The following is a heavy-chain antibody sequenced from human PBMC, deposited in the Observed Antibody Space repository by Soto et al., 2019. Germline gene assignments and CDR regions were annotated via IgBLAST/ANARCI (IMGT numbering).Heavy chain of an antibody. V-gene: IGHV1-2*02. Sequence: VASVKVSCKASGYTFTGYYMHWVRQAPGQGLEWMGWINPNSGGTNYAQKFQGRVTMTRDTSISTAYMELSRLGSDDTAVYYCARDSSSYKRYYYYGMDVWGQGTTVTVSS. CDR1: GYTFTGYY. CDR3: ARDSSSYKRYYYYGMDV. D-gene: IGHD6-13*01. J-gene: IGHJ6*02. CDR2: INPNSGGT.